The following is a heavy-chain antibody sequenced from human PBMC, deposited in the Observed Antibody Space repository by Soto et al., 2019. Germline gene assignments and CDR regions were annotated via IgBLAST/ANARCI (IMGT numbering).Heavy chain of an antibody. CDR3: AKVMRGSWNNYYYYGMDV. D-gene: IGHD6-13*01. CDR1: GFTFSSYA. Sequence: EVQLLESGGGLVQPGGSLRLSCAASGFTFSSYAMSWVRQAPGKGLEWVSAISGSGGSTYYADSVKGRFTISRDNSKNTLYLQMNILRAEDTAVYYCAKVMRGSWNNYYYYGMDVWGQGTTVTVSS. V-gene: IGHV3-23*01. CDR2: ISGSGGST. J-gene: IGHJ6*02.